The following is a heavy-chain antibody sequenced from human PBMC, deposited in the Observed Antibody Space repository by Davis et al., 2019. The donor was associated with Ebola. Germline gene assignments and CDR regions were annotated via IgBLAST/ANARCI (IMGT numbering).Heavy chain of an antibody. D-gene: IGHD5-24*01. J-gene: IGHJ4*02. CDR1: GYTFTSYD. Sequence: AASVKVSCKASGYTFTSYDINWVRQAPGQGLEWMGGIIPIFGTANYAQKLQGRVTMTRDTSTSTVYMELSSLRSEDTAVYYCARDFGDGYNGVDYWGQGTLVTVSS. V-gene: IGHV1-69*05. CDR2: IIPIFGTA. CDR3: ARDFGDGYNGVDY.